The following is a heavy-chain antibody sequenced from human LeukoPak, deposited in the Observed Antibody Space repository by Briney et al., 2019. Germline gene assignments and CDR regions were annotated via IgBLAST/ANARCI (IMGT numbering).Heavy chain of an antibody. D-gene: IGHD3-10*01. J-gene: IGHJ4*02. CDR1: GGSFSGYY. Sequence: PSETLSLTCAVYGGSFSGYYWSWIRQPPGQGLEWIGEIDHSGNTNYDPSLESRVTMSIDTSKSQFTLKLTSVTAADTAVYYCARSYYYVDFWAQGARVTVSS. V-gene: IGHV4-34*01. CDR2: IDHSGNT. CDR3: ARSYYYVDF.